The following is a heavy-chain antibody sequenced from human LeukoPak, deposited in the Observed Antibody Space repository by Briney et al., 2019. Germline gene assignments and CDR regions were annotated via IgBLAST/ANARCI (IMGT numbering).Heavy chain of an antibody. J-gene: IGHJ3*02. D-gene: IGHD5-24*01. Sequence: GGSLRLSCVASGLSFSSYGMSWVRQAPGKGLEWVSTITSGARGFHYADSVKGRFTISRDNSKNSMYLQMNSLRAEDTAVYYCAREMATINCAFDIWGQGTMVTVSS. CDR2: ITSGARGF. V-gene: IGHV3-23*01. CDR3: AREMATINCAFDI. CDR1: GLSFSSYG.